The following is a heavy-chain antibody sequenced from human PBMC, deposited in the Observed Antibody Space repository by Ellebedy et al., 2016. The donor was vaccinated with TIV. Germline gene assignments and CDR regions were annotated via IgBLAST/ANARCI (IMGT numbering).Heavy chain of an antibody. V-gene: IGHV1-46*04. J-gene: IGHJ4*02. CDR3: ARSRSSGWLHTPDY. Sequence: AASVKVSCKASGYTFTSYYMHWVRQAPGQGLEWMGIINPSGGSTTYTQKLQGRVTMTRDTSTRTVYMELSSLRSEETAVYYCARSRSSGWLHTPDYWGQGTLVTVSS. CDR1: GYTFTSYY. CDR2: INPSGGST. D-gene: IGHD6-19*01.